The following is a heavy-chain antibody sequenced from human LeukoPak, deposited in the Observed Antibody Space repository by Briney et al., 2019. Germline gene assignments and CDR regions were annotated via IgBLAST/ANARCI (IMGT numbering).Heavy chain of an antibody. CDR3: TRQFHCTDRGCYTFDF. D-gene: IGHD2-2*02. CDR1: GFTFSSYA. Sequence: PGGPLRLSCAASGFTFSSYAMHWVRQAPGTGLEWVAVISYDGRSQNCADSVKGRFTISRDTSKNTVFLQMSSLRVEDTALYYCTRQFHCTDRGCYTFDFWGQGTLVTVSS. V-gene: IGHV3-30*15. CDR2: ISYDGRSQ. J-gene: IGHJ4*02.